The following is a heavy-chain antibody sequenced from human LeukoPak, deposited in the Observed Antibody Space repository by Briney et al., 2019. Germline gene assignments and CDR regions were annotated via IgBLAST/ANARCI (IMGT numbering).Heavy chain of an antibody. V-gene: IGHV3-21*01. J-gene: IGHJ4*02. Sequence: PGGSLTLSCAASGFTFSSYRMHWVRQAPGKGLVWVSSISGSSRYKYYADSVKGRFTISRDNANHSLHLQVNGLRAEDTAVYYCARDFSDTAYFDCCGQRTLVTVSS. CDR1: GFTFSSYR. CDR2: ISGSSRYK. CDR3: ARDFSDTAYFDC. D-gene: IGHD5-18*01.